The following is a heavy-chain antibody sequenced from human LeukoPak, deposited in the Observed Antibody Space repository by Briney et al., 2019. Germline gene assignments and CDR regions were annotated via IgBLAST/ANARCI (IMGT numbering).Heavy chain of an antibody. Sequence: SETLSLTCAVSGDSISSNNWWSWVRQPPGKGLEWIGENSHSGGTNYKSSLRSRVTISVDRSKNEFSLKLNSVTAADTAVYYCARATVTAEFHFDYWGRGTLVTVSS. CDR2: NSHSGGT. CDR3: ARATVTAEFHFDY. V-gene: IGHV4-4*02. D-gene: IGHD4-11*01. J-gene: IGHJ4*02. CDR1: GDSISSNNW.